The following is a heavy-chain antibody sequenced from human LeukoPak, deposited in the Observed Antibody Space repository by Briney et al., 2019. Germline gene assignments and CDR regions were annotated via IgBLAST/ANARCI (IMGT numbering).Heavy chain of an antibody. V-gene: IGHV3-53*04. Sequence: PGGSLRLSCTASGFNVSRTYMSWVRQAPGKGLEWLSLLYSGGGSFHADSVKGRFTISRHNSQNTVYLQMNRLSPDDTAVYYCARVECTSTNCSGAFDIWGQGTRVTVSS. D-gene: IGHD2-2*01. CDR2: LYSGGGS. CDR1: GFNVSRTY. CDR3: ARVECTSTNCSGAFDI. J-gene: IGHJ3*02.